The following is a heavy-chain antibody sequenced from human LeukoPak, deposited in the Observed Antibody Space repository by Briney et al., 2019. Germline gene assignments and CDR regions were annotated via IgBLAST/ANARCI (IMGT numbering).Heavy chain of an antibody. CDR3: ARGDQLLDY. D-gene: IGHD2-2*01. CDR1: AGSISSYY. CDR2: IYYSGST. V-gene: IGHV4-59*01. Sequence: SETLSLTCTVSAGSISSYYWSWIRQPPGKGLEWIGYIYYSGSTNYNPSLKSRVTISVDTSKNQFSLKLSSVTAADTAVYYCARGDQLLDYWGQGTLVTVSS. J-gene: IGHJ4*02.